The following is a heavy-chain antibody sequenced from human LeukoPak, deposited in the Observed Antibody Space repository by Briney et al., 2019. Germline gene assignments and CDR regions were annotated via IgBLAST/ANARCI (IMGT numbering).Heavy chain of an antibody. J-gene: IGHJ4*02. V-gene: IGHV4-34*01. D-gene: IGHD3-3*01. Sequence: SETLSLTCAVYGGSFSGYYWSWIRQPPGKGLEWIGEINHSGSTNYNPSLKSRVTISVDTSKNQSSLKLSSVTAADTAVYYCARAVQGYDFWSGYYCLFDYWGQGTLVTVSS. CDR1: GGSFSGYY. CDR3: ARAVQGYDFWSGYYCLFDY. CDR2: INHSGST.